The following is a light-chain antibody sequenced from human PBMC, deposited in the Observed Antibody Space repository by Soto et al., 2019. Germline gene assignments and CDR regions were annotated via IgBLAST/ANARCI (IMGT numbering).Light chain of an antibody. V-gene: IGKV3-15*01. CDR2: DAS. CDR3: LQYNNWPPYT. CDR1: QVVINK. Sequence: VLTPSPATLSVSPGESATLSCRASQVVINKVAWYQQKVGQAPRLVIYDASTRATGVPARFSGSASGTELSLTISSVQSGDLAIYYCLQYNNWPPYTFGQGTRLEIK. J-gene: IGKJ5*01.